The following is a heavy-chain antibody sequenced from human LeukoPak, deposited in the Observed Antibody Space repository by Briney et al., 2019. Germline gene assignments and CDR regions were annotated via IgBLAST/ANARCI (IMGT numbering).Heavy chain of an antibody. Sequence: GGSLRLSCTASGFTFGDYAMSWVRQAPGKGLEWVGFIRSKAYGGTTEYAASVKGRFTISRDDSKSIAYLQMNSLKTEDTAVYYCTRVILAPNYDILTGYYPDYWGQGTLVTVSS. D-gene: IGHD3-9*01. CDR2: IRSKAYGGTT. CDR1: GFTFGDYA. CDR3: TRVILAPNYDILTGYYPDY. J-gene: IGHJ4*02. V-gene: IGHV3-49*04.